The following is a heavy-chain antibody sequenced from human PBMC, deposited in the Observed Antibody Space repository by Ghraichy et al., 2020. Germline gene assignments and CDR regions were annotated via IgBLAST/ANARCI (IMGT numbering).Heavy chain of an antibody. V-gene: IGHV3-48*02. Sequence: GGSLRLSCVGSGFTFSGYSMNWVRQSPGKGLEWVAYITSSGRFISYADSVKGRFTISRDNAQNSLFLQMNSLRDDDTAVYYCARGSTVVRFFYYDGMDVWGQGTTVTVSS. J-gene: IGHJ6*02. D-gene: IGHD4-23*01. CDR2: ITSSGRFI. CDR1: GFTFSGYS. CDR3: ARGSTVVRFFYYDGMDV.